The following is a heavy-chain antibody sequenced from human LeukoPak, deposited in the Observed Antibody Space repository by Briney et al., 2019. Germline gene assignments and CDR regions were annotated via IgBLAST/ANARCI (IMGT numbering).Heavy chain of an antibody. Sequence: GGSLRLSCAASGFTFSDSYMSWIRQALGKGLEWVSYISNSGSSTIYYADSVKGRFTISRDNARNSLYLQMNSLRAEDTAVYYCARLYSTSCLDFWGQGTLVTVSS. CDR2: ISNSGSSTI. CDR1: GFTFSDSY. D-gene: IGHD6-6*01. J-gene: IGHJ4*02. CDR3: ARLYSTSCLDF. V-gene: IGHV3-11*01.